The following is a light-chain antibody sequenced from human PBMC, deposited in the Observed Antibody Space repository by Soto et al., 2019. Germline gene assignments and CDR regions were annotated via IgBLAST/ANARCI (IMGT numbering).Light chain of an antibody. CDR2: DVS. CDR1: SSDVGGYNY. CDR3: SSYTSSSTLYV. J-gene: IGLJ1*01. V-gene: IGLV2-14*01. Sequence: SVLTQPASVSGAPGQSITISCTGNSSDVGGYNYVSWHQQHPGKAPKLMIYDVSNRPSGVSNRFSGSKSGNTASLTISGLQAEDEADYYCSSYTSSSTLYVFGTGTKVTVL.